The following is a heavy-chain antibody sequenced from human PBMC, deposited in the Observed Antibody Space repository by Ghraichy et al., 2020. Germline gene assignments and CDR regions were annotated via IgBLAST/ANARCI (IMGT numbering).Heavy chain of an antibody. D-gene: IGHD6-19*01. CDR3: ARDQPNSSGWLYYFDY. J-gene: IGHJ4*02. CDR2: ISYDGSNK. V-gene: IGHV3-30*04. Sequence: GGSLRLSCAASGFTFSSYAMHWVRQAPGKGLEWVAVISYDGSNKYYADSVKGRFTISRDNSKNTLYLQMNSLRAEDTAVYYCARDQPNSSGWLYYFDYWGQGTLVTVSS. CDR1: GFTFSSYA.